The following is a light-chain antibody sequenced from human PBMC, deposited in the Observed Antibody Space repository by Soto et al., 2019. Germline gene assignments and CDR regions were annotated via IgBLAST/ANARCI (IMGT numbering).Light chain of an antibody. CDR1: QDISNW. J-gene: IGKJ5*01. CDR3: QQARRFPIT. CDR2: AAS. V-gene: IGKV1-12*01. Sequence: DIQMTQSPSSVSASVGDRVTISCRASQDISNWLAWYQQKPGEAPKFLIYAASNVQSGVPSKFSVSGSGTDFTLTISSLQPEDFAVYYCQQARRFPITFGQGTRLEIK.